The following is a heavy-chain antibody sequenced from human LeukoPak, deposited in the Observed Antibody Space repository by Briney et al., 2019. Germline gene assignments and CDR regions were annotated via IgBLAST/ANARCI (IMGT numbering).Heavy chain of an antibody. Sequence: PSETLSLTCTVSGGSISSSAYYWGWVRQPPGKGLEWIGSIYYSGGTYYNPSLKSRVTISVDTSKNQFSLKLSSVTAADTAVYYCARRSPEYYYSYSWGQGTLVTVSS. CDR2: IYYSGGT. CDR1: GGSISSSAYY. J-gene: IGHJ4*02. CDR3: ARRSPEYYYSYS. V-gene: IGHV4-39*01. D-gene: IGHD3-10*01.